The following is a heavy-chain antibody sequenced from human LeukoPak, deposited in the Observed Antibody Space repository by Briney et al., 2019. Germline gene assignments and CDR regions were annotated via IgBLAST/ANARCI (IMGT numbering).Heavy chain of an antibody. CDR3: ATVHAARHFDY. CDR1: GYTFTSYG. CDR2: ISAYNGNT. V-gene: IGHV1-18*01. D-gene: IGHD2-15*01. J-gene: IGHJ4*02. Sequence: ASVKVSCKASGYTFTSYGISWVRQAPGQGLEWMGWISAYNGNTNYAQKLQGRVTMTEDTSTDTAYMELSSLRSEDTAVYYCATVHAARHFDYWGQGTLVTVSS.